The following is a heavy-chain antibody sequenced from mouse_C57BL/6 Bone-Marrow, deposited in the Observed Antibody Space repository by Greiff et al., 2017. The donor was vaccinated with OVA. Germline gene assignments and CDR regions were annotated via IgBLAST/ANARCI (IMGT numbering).Heavy chain of an antibody. V-gene: IGHV1-50*01. D-gene: IGHD1-1*01. CDR3: ARLNSSSYEAY. CDR1: GYTFTSYW. J-gene: IGHJ3*01. CDR2: IDPSDSYT. Sequence: QVQLQQPGAELVKPGASVKLSCKASGYTFTSYWMQWVKQRPGQGLEWIGEIDPSDSYTNYNQKFKGKATLTVDTSSSTAYMQLSSLTSEDSAVYYCARLNSSSYEAYWGQGTLVTVSA.